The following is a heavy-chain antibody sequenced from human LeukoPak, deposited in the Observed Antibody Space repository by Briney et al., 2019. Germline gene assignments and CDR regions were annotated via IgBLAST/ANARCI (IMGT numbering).Heavy chain of an antibody. CDR1: GGSISSSSYY. D-gene: IGHD6-13*01. J-gene: IGHJ4*02. Sequence: SETLSLTCTVSGGSISSSSYYWGWIRQPPGKGLEWIGSIYYSGSTYYNPSLKSRVTISVDTSKNQFSLKLSSVTAADTAVYYCARVLRGIAAAGKGHFDYWGQGTLVTVSS. CDR2: IYYSGST. V-gene: IGHV4-39*07. CDR3: ARVLRGIAAAGKGHFDY.